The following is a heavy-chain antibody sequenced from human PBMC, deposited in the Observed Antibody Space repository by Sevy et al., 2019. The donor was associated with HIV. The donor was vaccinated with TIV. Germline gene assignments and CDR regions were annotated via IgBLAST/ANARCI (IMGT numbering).Heavy chain of an antibody. CDR1: GYTFTSYG. D-gene: IGHD3-22*01. Sequence: ASVKVSCKASGYTFTSYGISWVRQAPGQGLEWMGWISAYNGNTNYAQKLQGRVTMTTDTSTSTAYMELRSLRSDDTAVYYCGRSYYYDSSGYYGAYYIDYWGQGTLVTVSS. J-gene: IGHJ4*02. CDR2: ISAYNGNT. V-gene: IGHV1-18*04. CDR3: GRSYYYDSSGYYGAYYIDY.